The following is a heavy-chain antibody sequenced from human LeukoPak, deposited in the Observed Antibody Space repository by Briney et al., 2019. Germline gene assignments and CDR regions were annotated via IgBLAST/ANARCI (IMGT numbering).Heavy chain of an antibody. CDR2: INPNSDDS. Sequence: ASVKLSCKASGYTFIDFFIHWVRQAPGQRLESMGWINPNSDDSNYAQEFQGRVTMTRDTSISTAYMELSRLTSDDTAVYYCARGGNAYSSSWYLSRTDYWAQGTLVTVSS. D-gene: IGHD6-13*01. V-gene: IGHV1-2*02. CDR3: ARGGNAYSSSWYLSRTDY. J-gene: IGHJ4*02. CDR1: GYTFIDFF.